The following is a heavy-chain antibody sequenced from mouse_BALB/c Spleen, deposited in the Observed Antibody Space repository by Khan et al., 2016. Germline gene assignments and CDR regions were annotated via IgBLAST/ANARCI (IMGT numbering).Heavy chain of an antibody. J-gene: IGHJ3*01. CDR1: GYTFTDYS. CDR2: INTETGEP. V-gene: IGHV9-2-1*01. CDR3: ARATLLRLLAY. D-gene: IGHD1-2*01. Sequence: QIQLVQSGPELKKPGETVKISCKASGYTFTDYSMHWVKQTPGKGLKWMGWINTETGEPTYADDFKGRFAFSLETSASTAYLQITNLKNEDTATYCGARATLLRLLAYWGQGTLVTVSA.